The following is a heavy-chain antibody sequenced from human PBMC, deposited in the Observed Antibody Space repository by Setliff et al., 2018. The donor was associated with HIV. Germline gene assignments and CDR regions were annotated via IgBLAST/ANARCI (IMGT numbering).Heavy chain of an antibody. CDR1: GHTLSGYF. J-gene: IGHJ5*01. CDR3: ARDRLYCSRGSCYPNWFDS. Sequence: ASVKVSCKSSGHTLSGYFIHWVRQAPGQGPEWMGWISPHSGATNYAQKFQGGVTLTRDASITTAYMELNSLRSDDTAMYYCARDRLYCSRGSCYPNWFDSWGQGTLVTVSS. D-gene: IGHD2-15*01. V-gene: IGHV1-2*02. CDR2: ISPHSGAT.